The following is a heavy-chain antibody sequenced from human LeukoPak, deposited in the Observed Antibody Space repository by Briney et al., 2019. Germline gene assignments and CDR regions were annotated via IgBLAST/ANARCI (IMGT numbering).Heavy chain of an antibody. J-gene: IGHJ4*02. D-gene: IGHD5-12*01. V-gene: IGHV3-21*01. CDR3: ARGDRREVATVDY. CDR2: ISSSSSYI. Sequence: PGGSLRLSCAASGFTFSSYSMNWVSQTPGKGLEWVSSISSSSSYIYYADSVKGRFTISRDNAKNSLYLQMNSLRAEDTAVYYCARGDRREVATVDYWGQGTLVTVSS. CDR1: GFTFSSYS.